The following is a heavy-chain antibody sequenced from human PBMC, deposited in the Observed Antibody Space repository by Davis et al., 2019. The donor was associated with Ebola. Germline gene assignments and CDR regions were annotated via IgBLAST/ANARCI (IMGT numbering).Heavy chain of an antibody. V-gene: IGHV3-9*01. D-gene: IGHD6-13*01. J-gene: IGHJ3*02. CDR1: GFTFDDYA. Sequence: PGGSLRLSCAASGFTFDDYAMHWVRQAPGKGLEWVSGISWNSGSIGYADSVKGRFTISRDNAKNSLYLQMNSLRAEDTALYYCAKDKYSSSWFPFDIWGQGTMVTVSS. CDR3: AKDKYSSSWFPFDI. CDR2: ISWNSGSI.